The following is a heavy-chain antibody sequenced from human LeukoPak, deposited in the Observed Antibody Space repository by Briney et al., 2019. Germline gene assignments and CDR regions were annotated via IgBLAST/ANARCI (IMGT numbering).Heavy chain of an antibody. V-gene: IGHV3-30-3*01. CDR3: ARDLLAADYYGMDV. D-gene: IGHD6-13*01. Sequence: PGGSLRLSCAASGFTFSSYAMSWVRQAPGKGLEWVAVISYDGSNKYYADSVKGRFTISRDNSKNTLYLQMNSLRAEDTAVYYCARDLLAADYYGMDVWGQGTTVTVSS. CDR2: ISYDGSNK. CDR1: GFTFSSYA. J-gene: IGHJ6*02.